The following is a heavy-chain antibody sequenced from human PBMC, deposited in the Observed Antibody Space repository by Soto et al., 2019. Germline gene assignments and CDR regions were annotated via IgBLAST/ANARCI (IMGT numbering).Heavy chain of an antibody. CDR1: GGSVTLTSYY. V-gene: IGHV4-39*01. CDR3: ASDYSGYSDAPEYYGVEV. D-gene: IGHD3-22*01. J-gene: IGHJ6*02. Sequence: SETLSLTCSVSGGSVTLTSYYWSRNRQPPGKGLEWIGNVYYSGNTNYTPSLKSRVTIAVDTSKNQLSLSLKSVTAADTAVYYCASDYSGYSDAPEYYGVEVWGQGTTVTVSS. CDR2: VYYSGNT.